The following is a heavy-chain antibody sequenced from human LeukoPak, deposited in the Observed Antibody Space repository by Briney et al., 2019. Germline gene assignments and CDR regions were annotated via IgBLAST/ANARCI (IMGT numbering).Heavy chain of an antibody. J-gene: IGHJ4*02. Sequence: GGSLRLSCAASGFTFSPYAMHWLRQAPGKGLEWVAFVSYDGNNEYYADSVKGRFTISRDNSKNTLYLQMNSLRAEDTAVYYWARDSERRASLDYWGQGTLVTVSS. D-gene: IGHD1-1*01. CDR2: VSYDGNNE. V-gene: IGHV3-30*04. CDR3: ARDSERRASLDY. CDR1: GFTFSPYA.